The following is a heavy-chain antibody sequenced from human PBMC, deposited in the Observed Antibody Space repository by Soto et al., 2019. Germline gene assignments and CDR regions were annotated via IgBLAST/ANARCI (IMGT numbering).Heavy chain of an antibody. V-gene: IGHV3-30*18. J-gene: IGHJ5*02. D-gene: IGHD3-3*01. CDR2: ISNDGNKK. CDR1: GFTFSIHG. CDR3: AKDKVPYYDFWSGQRWFDP. Sequence: GSLRLSCAASGFTFSIHGMHWVRQTPGKGLEWVAVISNDGNKKYYVESVEGRFSISRDNSKSIVYLQMNNVRIEDTAKYYCAKDKVPYYDFWSGQRWFDPWGQGTQVTVSS.